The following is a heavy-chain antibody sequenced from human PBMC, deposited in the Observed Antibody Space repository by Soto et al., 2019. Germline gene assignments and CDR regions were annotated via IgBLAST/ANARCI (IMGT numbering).Heavy chain of an antibody. Sequence: SLRLSCASSVFTFDDYAMHCVRQAPGKCLEWVSGISWNSGSIGYADSVKGRFTISRDNAKNSLYLQMNSLRAEDTALYYCAKDIISGYSRGNFEYLGQGTLVNVSS. CDR1: VFTFDDYA. J-gene: IGHJ4*02. V-gene: IGHV3-9*01. D-gene: IGHD6-19*01. CDR3: AKDIISGYSRGNFEY. CDR2: ISWNSGSI.